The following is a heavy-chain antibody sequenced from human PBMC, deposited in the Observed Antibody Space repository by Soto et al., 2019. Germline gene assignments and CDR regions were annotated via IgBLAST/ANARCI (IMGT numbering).Heavy chain of an antibody. D-gene: IGHD6-19*01. CDR3: AKALAVAGIHYGMDV. J-gene: IGHJ6*02. V-gene: IGHV3-9*01. CDR2: ISWNSGSI. Sequence: EVQLVESGGGLVQPGRSLRLSCAASGFTFDDYAMHWVRQAPGKGLEWVSGISWNSGSIGYAESVKGRFTISRDNAKNSLYLQMNRLRAEDTALYYCAKALAVAGIHYGMDVWGQGTTVTVSS. CDR1: GFTFDDYA.